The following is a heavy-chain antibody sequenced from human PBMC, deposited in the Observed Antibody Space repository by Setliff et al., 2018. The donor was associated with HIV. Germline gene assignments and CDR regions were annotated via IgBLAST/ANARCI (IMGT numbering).Heavy chain of an antibody. Sequence: SGGSLRLSCAASGFTFSSYAMNWVRQAPGKGLEWVSAMSDTGGITNYADSVKGRFTMSRDNSKNTLYLEMNSLRAEDTALYYCAKSMRGFTYGKFDYWGQGTQVTVSS. J-gene: IGHJ4*02. V-gene: IGHV3-23*01. D-gene: IGHD5-18*01. CDR1: GFTFSSYA. CDR2: MSDTGGIT. CDR3: AKSMRGFTYGKFDY.